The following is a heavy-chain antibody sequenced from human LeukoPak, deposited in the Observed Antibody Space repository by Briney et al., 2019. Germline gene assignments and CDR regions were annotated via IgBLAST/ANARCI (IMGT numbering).Heavy chain of an antibody. V-gene: IGHV4-61*01. CDR3: AREYDGYSSGWYDY. CDR2: IYYSGST. D-gene: IGHD6-19*01. CDR1: GGSISSGSYY. Sequence: PSETLSLTCTVSGGSISSGSYYWSWIRQPPGKGLEWIGYIYYSGSTNYNPSLKSRVTISVDTSKNQFSLKLSSVTAADTAVYYCAREYDGYSSGWYDYWGQGTLVTVSS. J-gene: IGHJ4*02.